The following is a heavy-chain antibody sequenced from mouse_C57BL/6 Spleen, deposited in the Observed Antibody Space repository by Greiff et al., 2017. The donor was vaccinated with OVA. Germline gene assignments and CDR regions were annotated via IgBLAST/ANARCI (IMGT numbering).Heavy chain of an antibody. V-gene: IGHV5-17*01. D-gene: IGHD4-1*01. CDR2: ISSGSSTI. CDR3: ARRNWDDYFDY. J-gene: IGHJ2*01. CDR1: GFTFSDYG. Sequence: VQLKESGGGLVKPGGSLQLSCAASGFTFSDYGMHWVRQAPEKGLEWVAYISSGSSTIYYADTVKGRFTISRDNAKNTLFLQMTSLRSEDTAMYYCARRNWDDYFDYWGQGTTLTVSS.